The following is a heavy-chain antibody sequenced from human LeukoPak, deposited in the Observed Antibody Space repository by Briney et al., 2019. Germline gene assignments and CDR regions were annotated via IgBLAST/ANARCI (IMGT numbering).Heavy chain of an antibody. CDR1: EFPFDDYA. D-gene: IGHD6-19*01. CDR2: ISWDGGST. CDR3: AKDGQWLGGYYYYCYYGMDV. Sequence: GSLRLSCAASEFPFDDYAMHWVRQAPGKGLEWVSLISWDGGSTYYADSVKGRFTISRDNSKNSLYLQMNSLRTEDTALYYCAKDGQWLGGYYYYCYYGMDVWGQGTTVTVSS. J-gene: IGHJ6*02. V-gene: IGHV3-43*02.